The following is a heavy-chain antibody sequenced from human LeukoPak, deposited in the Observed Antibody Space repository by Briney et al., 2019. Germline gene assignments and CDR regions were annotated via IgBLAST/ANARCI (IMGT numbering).Heavy chain of an antibody. Sequence: PGRSLRLSCRASGFTFGDYAVGWVRQAPGKGLEWVGRIKSKTDGGTTDYAAPVKGRFTISRDDSKNTLYLQMNSLKTEDTAVYYCTTAFGPPYYDILTGYRNFDLWGRGTLVTVSS. V-gene: IGHV3-15*01. J-gene: IGHJ2*01. CDR3: TTAFGPPYYDILTGYRNFDL. D-gene: IGHD3-9*01. CDR2: IKSKTDGGTT. CDR1: GFTFGDYA.